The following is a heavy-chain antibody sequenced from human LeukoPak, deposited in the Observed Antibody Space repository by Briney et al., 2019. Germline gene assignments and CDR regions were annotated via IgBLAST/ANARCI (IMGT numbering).Heavy chain of an antibody. CDR3: VRDGCSSTSCYSVNDY. CDR2: VYSGGET. D-gene: IGHD2-2*02. V-gene: IGHV3-66*01. J-gene: IGHJ4*02. Sequence: GGSLRLSCAASGFTVNSKYMSWIRQAPGTGLEWVSVVYSGGETYYADSVKGRFTISRDNSKNTLYLQMNSLRAEDTAVYYCVRDGCSSTSCYSVNDYWGQGTLVTVSS. CDR1: GFTVNSKY.